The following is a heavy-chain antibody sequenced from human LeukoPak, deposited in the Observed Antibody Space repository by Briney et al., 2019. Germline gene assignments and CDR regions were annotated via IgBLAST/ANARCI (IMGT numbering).Heavy chain of an antibody. D-gene: IGHD3-22*01. CDR1: GGSISSSSDN. J-gene: IGHJ6*03. V-gene: IGHV4-39*01. CDR2: IYYTGIT. Sequence: SSETLSLTCTVSGGSISSSSDNWGWIRQPPGKGLEWFGSIYYTGITYYNPSVMSRVTMSVDTSRNQFPLRLSSVTAADTAMYYCARQGRATVVMYMDDWGNGTTVTVSS. CDR3: ARQGRATVVMYMDD.